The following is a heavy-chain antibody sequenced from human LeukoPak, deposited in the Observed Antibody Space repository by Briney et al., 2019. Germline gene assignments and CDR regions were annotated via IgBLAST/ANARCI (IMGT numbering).Heavy chain of an antibody. V-gene: IGHV1-69*05. Sequence: SVKVSCKASGGTFSSYAISWVRQAPGQGLEWMGGIIPIFGTANYAQKFQGRVTITTDESTSTAYMELSSLRSEDTAVYYCARVPATVVRQRYYYYYMDVWGKGTTVTVSS. CDR3: ARVPATVVRQRYYYYYMDV. J-gene: IGHJ6*03. CDR1: GGTFSSYA. D-gene: IGHD4-23*01. CDR2: IIPIFGTA.